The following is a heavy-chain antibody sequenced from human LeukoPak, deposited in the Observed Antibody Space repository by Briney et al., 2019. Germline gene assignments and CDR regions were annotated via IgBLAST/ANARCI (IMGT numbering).Heavy chain of an antibody. Sequence: PGGSLRLSCAASGFTFDDYAMHWVRQAPGKGLEWASGISWNSGSIGYADSVKGRFTISRDNAKNSLYLQMNSLRAEDMALYYCAKGAMMEYYFDYWGQGTLVTVSS. D-gene: IGHD3-22*01. CDR1: GFTFDDYA. J-gene: IGHJ4*02. CDR2: ISWNSGSI. V-gene: IGHV3-9*03. CDR3: AKGAMMEYYFDY.